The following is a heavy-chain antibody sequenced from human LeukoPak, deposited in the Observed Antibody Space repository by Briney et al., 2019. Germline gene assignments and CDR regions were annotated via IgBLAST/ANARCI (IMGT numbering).Heavy chain of an antibody. V-gene: IGHV1-69*13. CDR1: GGTFSSYA. Sequence: ASVKVSCKASGGTFSSYAISWVRQAPGQGLEWMGGIIPIFGTANYAQKFQGRVTITADESTSTAYMELSSLRSEDTAVYYCARDSSLNYYDSSGYYRGGETWFDPWGQGTLVTVSS. J-gene: IGHJ5*02. D-gene: IGHD3-22*01. CDR3: ARDSSLNYYDSSGYYRGGETWFDP. CDR2: IIPIFGTA.